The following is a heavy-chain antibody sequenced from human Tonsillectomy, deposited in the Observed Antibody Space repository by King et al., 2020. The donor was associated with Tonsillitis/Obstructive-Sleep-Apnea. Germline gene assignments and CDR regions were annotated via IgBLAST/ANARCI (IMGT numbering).Heavy chain of an antibody. D-gene: IGHD3-16*01. J-gene: IGHJ6*03. CDR2: ISSGSLHI. Sequence: VQLVESGGGLVKPGGSLRLSCAASGFSFSIYSMNLFRQAPGEGLEWVASISSGSLHIYDADSVKGRLTIPRDNAKKSLYLQMNNLRVDDTAVYYWARAGGGGDFYYHYMDVWGKGTTVTVSS. CDR1: GFSFSIYS. V-gene: IGHV3-21*01. CDR3: ARAGGGGDFYYHYMDV.